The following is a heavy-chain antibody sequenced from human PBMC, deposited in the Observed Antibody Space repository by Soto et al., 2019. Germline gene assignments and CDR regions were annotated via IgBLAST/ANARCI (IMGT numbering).Heavy chain of an antibody. D-gene: IGHD3-3*01. CDR2: IYDGGNS. J-gene: IGHJ5*02. CDR1: GGSISSSTSY. CDR3: ARDSREYERHHRFDP. V-gene: IGHV4-39*02. Sequence: QLQLQESGPGLVKPSETLSLTCTVSGGSISSSTSYWGWVRQPPGKGLEWIASIYDGGNSHYHPSLRSRVTISVDTSNNHLSLKLSSVTAADTAVYYCARDSREYERHHRFDPWGQGTLVTVSS.